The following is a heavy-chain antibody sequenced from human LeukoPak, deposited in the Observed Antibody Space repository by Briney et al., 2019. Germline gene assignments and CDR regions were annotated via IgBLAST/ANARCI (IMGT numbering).Heavy chain of an antibody. CDR3: ARGLKRRVYYDSSGSDDAFVV. CDR1: GFTSTSYW. Sequence: GGSLRLSCAASGFTSTSYWMSWDRPAPGEGLGWVLSIISSSCYIYYANSVKGRFTISRDNAKNSLYLQMNSLRAEDTAVYDCARGLKRRVYYDSSGSDDAFVVWGQGAMVAVSS. J-gene: IGHJ3*01. CDR2: IISSSCYI. V-gene: IGHV3-21*01. D-gene: IGHD3-22*01.